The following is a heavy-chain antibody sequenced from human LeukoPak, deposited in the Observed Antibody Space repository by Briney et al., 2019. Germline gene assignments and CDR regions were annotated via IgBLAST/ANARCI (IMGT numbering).Heavy chain of an antibody. J-gene: IGHJ4*02. CDR2: IYYSDST. CDR3: ARGGIAAAGKFDY. Sequence: SETLSLTCTVSGGSISNYFWSWIRQPPGKGLECIGCIYYSDSTNYNPSLKSRVTVSVDTPKNQFSLKLSSVTAADTAVYYCARGGIAAAGKFDYWGQGTLVTVSS. CDR1: GGSISNYF. D-gene: IGHD6-13*01. V-gene: IGHV4-59*01.